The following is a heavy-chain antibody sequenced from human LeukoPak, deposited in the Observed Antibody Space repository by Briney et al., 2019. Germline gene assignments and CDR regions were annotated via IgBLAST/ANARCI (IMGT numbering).Heavy chain of an antibody. D-gene: IGHD3-9*01. CDR3: AREVLDILTGYLFDY. J-gene: IGHJ4*02. CDR2: IYYSGST. Sequence: SETLSLTCTVSGGSISSSSYYWSWIRQPPGKGLEWIGYIYYSGSTNYNPSLKSRVTISVDTSKNQFSLKLSSVTAADTAVYYCAREVLDILTGYLFDYWGQGTLVTVSS. V-gene: IGHV4-61*01. CDR1: GGSISSSSYY.